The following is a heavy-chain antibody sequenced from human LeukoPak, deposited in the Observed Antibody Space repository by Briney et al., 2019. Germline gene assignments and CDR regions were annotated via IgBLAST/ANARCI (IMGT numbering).Heavy chain of an antibody. CDR1: GGSISSSSYY. V-gene: IGHV4-39*01. CDR2: IYYSGST. Sequence: SETLPLTCTVSGGSISSSSYYWGWIRQPPGKGLEWIGSIYYSGSTYYNPPLKSRVTISVDTSKNQFSLKLSSVTAADTAVYYCARRRRMDVWGQGTTVTVSS. J-gene: IGHJ6*02. D-gene: IGHD6-25*01. CDR3: ARRRRMDV.